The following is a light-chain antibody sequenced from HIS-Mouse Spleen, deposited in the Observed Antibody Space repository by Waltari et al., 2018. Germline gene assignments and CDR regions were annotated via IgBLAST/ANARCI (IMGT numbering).Light chain of an antibody. Sequence: SSELTQDPAVSVALGQTVRITCQGDRLRSYSASWYHQKPGQAPVLVIYGKTNRPSGIPDRFSGSSSGNTASLTITGAQAEDEADYYCNSRDSSGNHVVFGGGTKLTVL. CDR1: RLRSYS. CDR3: NSRDSSGNHVV. J-gene: IGLJ2*01. CDR2: GKT. V-gene: IGLV3-19*01.